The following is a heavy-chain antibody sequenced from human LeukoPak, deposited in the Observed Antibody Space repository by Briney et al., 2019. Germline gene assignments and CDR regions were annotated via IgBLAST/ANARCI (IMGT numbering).Heavy chain of an antibody. CDR2: ISYDGRSK. D-gene: IGHD5-18*01. CDR1: GFTFSSYG. J-gene: IGHJ4*02. Sequence: GGSLRLSCAASGFTFSSYGMHWVRQAPGKGLEWVAGISYDGRSKEYVDSVKGRFTISRDNSKNTLYLQMNSLKAEDTAVYYCAKDRGYSRGFDYWGQGTLVTVSS. V-gene: IGHV3-30*18. CDR3: AKDRGYSRGFDY.